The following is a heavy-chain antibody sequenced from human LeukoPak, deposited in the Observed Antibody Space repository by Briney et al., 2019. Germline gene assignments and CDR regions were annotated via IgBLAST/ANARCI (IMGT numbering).Heavy chain of an antibody. Sequence: GRSLRLSCAASGFTFSSYGMHWVRQAPGKGLEWVAVISYDGSNKYYADSVKGRFTISRDNSKNTLYLQMNSLRAEDTAVYYCARDHFSYYDSLIDYWGQGTLVTVSS. V-gene: IGHV3-30*03. J-gene: IGHJ4*02. D-gene: IGHD3-22*01. CDR1: GFTFSSYG. CDR3: ARDHFSYYDSLIDY. CDR2: ISYDGSNK.